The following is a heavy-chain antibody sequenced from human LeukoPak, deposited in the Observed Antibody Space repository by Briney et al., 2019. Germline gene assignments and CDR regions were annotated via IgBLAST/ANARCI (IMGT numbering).Heavy chain of an antibody. CDR3: VKESPYDGPRKYYFDY. J-gene: IGHJ4*02. D-gene: IGHD3-10*01. CDR2: ISGRADRT. Sequence: GGSLRLSCAASGFTFSSYAMSWVRQAPGKGLEWVSAISGRADRTYYADSVKGRFTISRDNFKNTLYLQMNSLRADDTAVYYCVKESPYDGPRKYYFDYWGQGALVTVSS. V-gene: IGHV3-23*01. CDR1: GFTFSSYA.